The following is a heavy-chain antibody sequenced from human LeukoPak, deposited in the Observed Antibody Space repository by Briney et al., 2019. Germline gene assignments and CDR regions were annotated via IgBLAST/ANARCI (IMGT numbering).Heavy chain of an antibody. Sequence: ASVKVSCKASGGTFSSYAISWVRQAPGQGLEWVGGIIPIFGTANYAQKFQGRVTITTDESTSTAYMELSSLRSEDTAVYYCARDQLGLPYYYDSSGYPLWGQGTLVTVSS. D-gene: IGHD3-22*01. CDR3: ARDQLGLPYYYDSSGYPL. CDR2: IIPIFGTA. J-gene: IGHJ4*02. V-gene: IGHV1-69*05. CDR1: GGTFSSYA.